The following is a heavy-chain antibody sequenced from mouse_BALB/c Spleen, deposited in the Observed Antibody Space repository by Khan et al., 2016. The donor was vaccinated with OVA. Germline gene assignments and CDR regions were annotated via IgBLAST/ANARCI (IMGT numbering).Heavy chain of an antibody. D-gene: IGHD1-1*01. Sequence: EVELVESGGDLVKPGGSLKLSCAASGFTFSDYGLSWVRQTPEKRLEWVATISSGGSFTYYLDSVKGRFTISRDSAKNTLYLQMSSLRSEDTAMYYCNSAPGYYGSNYFDQWGQGTSLTVSS. CDR2: ISSGGSFT. CDR3: NSAPGYYGSNYFDQ. CDR1: GFTFSDYG. V-gene: IGHV5-9-3*01. J-gene: IGHJ2*03.